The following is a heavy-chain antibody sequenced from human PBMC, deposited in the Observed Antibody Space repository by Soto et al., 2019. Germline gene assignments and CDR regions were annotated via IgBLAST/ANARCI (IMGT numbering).Heavy chain of an antibody. CDR2: ITGSGATT. V-gene: IGHV3-23*01. J-gene: IGHJ2*01. D-gene: IGHD1-26*01. Sequence: ESGGGLVQPGGSLRLSCAASGFTFSSYAMTWVRQAPGKGPEWVSTITGSGATTYYADSVKGRFTISRDNSKNTLYLQVNTLRAEDTAFYYCAKGRGSYPYWYFDLWGRGTLVTVSS. CDR3: AKGRGSYPYWYFDL. CDR1: GFTFSSYA.